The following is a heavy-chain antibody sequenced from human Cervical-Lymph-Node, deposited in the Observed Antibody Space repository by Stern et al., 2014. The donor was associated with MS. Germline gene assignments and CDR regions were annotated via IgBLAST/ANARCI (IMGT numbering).Heavy chain of an antibody. V-gene: IGHV1-3*01. CDR2: IRVLTGDT. Sequence: DQLVESGAEVKKPGASVKVSCKASGYVFRAYGIHWVRQAPGQGLEWLGWIRVLTGDTKYSENLQGRVTITRDTSANTAYMELTSLTSEDTAVYYCGRGLQSFDSWGQGTPVIVSS. CDR1: GYVFRAYG. J-gene: IGHJ4*02. CDR3: GRGLQSFDS.